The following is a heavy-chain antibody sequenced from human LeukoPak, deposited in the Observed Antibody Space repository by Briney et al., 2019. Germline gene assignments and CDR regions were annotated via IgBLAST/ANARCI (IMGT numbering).Heavy chain of an antibody. CDR3: ARSPYVVPVLFDY. V-gene: IGHV3-30*03. CDR1: GFTFSSYG. Sequence: PGRSLRLSCAASGFTFSSYGMHWVRQAPGKGLEWVAVISYDGSNKYYADSVKGRFTISRDNSKNTLYLQMNSLRAEDTAVYYCARSPYVVPVLFDYWGQGTLVTVSS. D-gene: IGHD2-2*01. J-gene: IGHJ4*02. CDR2: ISYDGSNK.